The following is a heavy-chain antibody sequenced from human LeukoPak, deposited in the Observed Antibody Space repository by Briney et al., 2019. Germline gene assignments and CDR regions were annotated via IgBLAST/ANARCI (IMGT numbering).Heavy chain of an antibody. D-gene: IGHD6-19*01. V-gene: IGHV3-30*18. J-gene: IGHJ4*02. CDR3: AKDHHSSGWYYFDY. CDR2: ISYDGSDN. CDR1: GFTFSSYG. Sequence: GGSLRLSCVASGFTFSSYGMHWVRQAPGKGLEWVTVISYDGSDNYYADSLKGRFTISRDNSMNTLYLQMNSLRAEDTAVYYCAKDHHSSGWYYFDYWGQGTLVTVCS.